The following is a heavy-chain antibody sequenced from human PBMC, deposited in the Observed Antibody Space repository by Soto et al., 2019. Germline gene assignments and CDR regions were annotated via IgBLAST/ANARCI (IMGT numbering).Heavy chain of an antibody. V-gene: IGHV1-46*01. J-gene: IGHJ4*02. D-gene: IGHD3-22*01. CDR2: INPSGGST. Sequence: ASMKVSCKASGYPFTSYYMHWVRQAPGQGLEWMGIINPSGGSTSYAQKFQGRGTMTRDTSTSTVYMELSSVRSEDTAVYYCARVRGYYDSSGHPDYWGQGTLVSVSS. CDR1: GYPFTSYY. CDR3: ARVRGYYDSSGHPDY.